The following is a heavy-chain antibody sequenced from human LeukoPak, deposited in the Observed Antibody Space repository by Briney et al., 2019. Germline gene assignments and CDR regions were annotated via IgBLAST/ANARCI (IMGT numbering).Heavy chain of an antibody. J-gene: IGHJ4*02. V-gene: IGHV3-30-3*01. CDR2: ISFDGGNK. D-gene: IGHD6-13*01. CDR3: ARGRAGIAAAGFDY. Sequence: GGALRVSCATSGFTFSMSAMHWVRLAPGKGLDWVAVISFDGGNKFYADSVKGRFSISRDNSTNTLYLQMNGLGLDDTAVYFCARGRAGIAAAGFDYWGQGTLVTVSS. CDR1: GFTFSMSA.